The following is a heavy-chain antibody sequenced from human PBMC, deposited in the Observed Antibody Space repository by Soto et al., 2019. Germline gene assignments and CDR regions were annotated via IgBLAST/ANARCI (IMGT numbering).Heavy chain of an antibody. D-gene: IGHD1-1*01. V-gene: IGHV4-30-2*01. CDR2: IYHSGST. CDR1: GGSISSGGYS. CDR3: ARGWGGTTYNWFDP. J-gene: IGHJ5*02. Sequence: QLQLQESGSGLVKPSQTLSLTCAVSGGSISSGGYSWSWIRQPPGKGLEWIGYIYHSGSTYCNPSLKSRVTISVDRSQNQFSLKLSSVPAADTAVYYCARGWGGTTYNWFDPWGQGTLVTVSS.